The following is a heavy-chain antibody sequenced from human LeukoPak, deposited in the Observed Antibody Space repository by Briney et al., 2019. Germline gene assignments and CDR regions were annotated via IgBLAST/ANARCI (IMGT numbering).Heavy chain of an antibody. D-gene: IGHD5-18*01. V-gene: IGHV1-46*01. J-gene: IGHJ5*02. Sequence: ASVKVSCKASGYTFITYYMHWVRQAPGQGLEWMGIINPNSRSTLYAQKFQGRVTMTSDTPTSIVYMELSSLRSEDTAVYYCARPGLGYSYGYPYHWGQGTLVTVSS. CDR1: GYTFITYY. CDR2: INPNSRST. CDR3: ARPGLGYSYGYPYH.